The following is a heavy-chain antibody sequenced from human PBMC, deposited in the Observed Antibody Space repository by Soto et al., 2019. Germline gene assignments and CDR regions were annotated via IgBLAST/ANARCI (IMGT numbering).Heavy chain of an antibody. Sequence: QLQLQESGPGLVKPSETLSLTCTVSGGSISSSSYYWGWIRQPPGKGLEWIGSIYYSGSTYYNPSFKSRVTLPLDTSNNQSSLMLSSVTAADTAVYYCARPQKDPPPTVYAWNQNYYYYYRDVWGKGSTVTVSS. CDR2: IYYSGST. V-gene: IGHV4-39*01. D-gene: IGHD4-4*01. CDR1: GGSISSSSYY. J-gene: IGHJ6*03. CDR3: ARPQKDPPPTVYAWNQNYYYYYRDV.